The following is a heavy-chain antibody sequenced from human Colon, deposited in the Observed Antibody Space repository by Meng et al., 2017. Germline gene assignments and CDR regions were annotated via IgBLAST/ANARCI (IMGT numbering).Heavy chain of an antibody. V-gene: IGHV6-1*01. Sequence: HGQLTQDGPGLVKPSPTLSITCAIAGDSVSSNSAAWNWIRQSPSRGLEWLGRTYYRSKWYNDYAVSVKSRITINPDTSKNQFSLQLNSVTPEDTAVYYCARDSSSSAYSPFDYWGQGTLVTVSS. CDR2: TYYRSKWYN. J-gene: IGHJ4*02. CDR3: ARDSSSSAYSPFDY. D-gene: IGHD3-22*01. CDR1: GDSVSSNSAA.